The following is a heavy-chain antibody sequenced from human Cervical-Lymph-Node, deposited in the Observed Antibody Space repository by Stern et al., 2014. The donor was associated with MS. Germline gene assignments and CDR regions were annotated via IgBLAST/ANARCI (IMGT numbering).Heavy chain of an antibody. V-gene: IGHV4-61*02. D-gene: IGHD1-26*01. J-gene: IGHJ4*02. CDR3: ARGHWELLGNNYFDS. Sequence: VQLVESGPGLVKPSQTLSLTCTVSGASISSGTSYWSWIRQPAGGGLEWIGRLPASGAAYYNPSLKSRVTISGDPSKNQFSLNLNSVTAADTAVYYCARGHWELLGNNYFDSWGQGTLVTVSS. CDR2: LPASGAA. CDR1: GASISSGTSY.